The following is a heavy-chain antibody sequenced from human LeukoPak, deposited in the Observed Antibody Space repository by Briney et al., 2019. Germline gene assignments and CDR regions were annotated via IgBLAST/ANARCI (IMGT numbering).Heavy chain of an antibody. D-gene: IGHD4-17*01. CDR2: VGTSGHT. CDR1: GFTLSTYD. V-gene: IGHV3-13*01. CDR3: VRSFYGDHPY. Sequence: LGGSLRLSCAASGFTLSTYDMHWVRQGPGEGLEWVAAVGTSGHTFYPDSVKGQFTISRENARNSVYLQMNSLRAGDTAVYYCVRSFYGDHPYWGQGTLVTVSS. J-gene: IGHJ4*02.